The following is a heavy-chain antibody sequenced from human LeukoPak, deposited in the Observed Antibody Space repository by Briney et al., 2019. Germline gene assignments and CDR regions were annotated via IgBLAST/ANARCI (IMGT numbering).Heavy chain of an antibody. CDR2: INHSGST. J-gene: IGHJ6*02. V-gene: IGHV4-34*01. CDR1: GGSFSGYY. CDR3: ARTSLIRFLESLSPHYYYGMDV. D-gene: IGHD3-3*01. Sequence: PSETLSLTCAVYGGSFSGYYWSWIRQPPGKGLEWIGEINHSGSTNYNPSLKSRVTISVDTSKNQFSLKLSSVTAADTAVYYCARTSLIRFLESLSPHYYYGMDVWGQGTTVTVSS.